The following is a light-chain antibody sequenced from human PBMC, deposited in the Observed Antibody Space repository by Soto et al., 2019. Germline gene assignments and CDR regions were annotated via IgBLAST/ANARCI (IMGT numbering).Light chain of an antibody. CDR2: AAS. V-gene: IGKV1-27*01. CDR3: QKYNRAPRT. Sequence: DIQMTQSPSSLSASIGDRVTITCRASQDIGNSLAWFQQKPGKAPKVLIFAASFLQSGAPSRFSGSGFGTDFPLTISSLQSEDGATYYCQKYNRAPRTFGQGTEVEIK. CDR1: QDIGNS. J-gene: IGKJ1*01.